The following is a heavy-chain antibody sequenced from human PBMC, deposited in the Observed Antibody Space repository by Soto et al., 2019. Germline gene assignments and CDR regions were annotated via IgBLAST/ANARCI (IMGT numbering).Heavy chain of an antibody. CDR3: ARDGRIAAAGDY. Sequence: GGSLRLSCAASGFTFSSYAMHWVRQAPGKGLEWVAVISYDGSNKYYADSVKGRFTISRDNSKNTLYLQMNSLRAEDTAVYYCARDGRIAAAGDYWGQGTLVTVSS. V-gene: IGHV3-30-3*01. D-gene: IGHD6-13*01. CDR1: GFTFSSYA. CDR2: ISYDGSNK. J-gene: IGHJ4*02.